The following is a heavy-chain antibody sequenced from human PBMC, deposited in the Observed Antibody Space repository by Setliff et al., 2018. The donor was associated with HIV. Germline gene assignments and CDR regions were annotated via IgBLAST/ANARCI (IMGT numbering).Heavy chain of an antibody. J-gene: IGHJ4*02. V-gene: IGHV4-34*01. Sequence: SETLSLTCAVYGSSFNNYYWSWIRQSPGKGLEWIGEIDHSGGPNYKSSLKSRVTITIDTSKNQFSLKVTSVTAADTAIYYCARLKTGPAPVDYWGQGTLVTVSS. D-gene: IGHD1-1*01. CDR1: GSSFNNYY. CDR3: ARLKTGPAPVDY. CDR2: IDHSGGP.